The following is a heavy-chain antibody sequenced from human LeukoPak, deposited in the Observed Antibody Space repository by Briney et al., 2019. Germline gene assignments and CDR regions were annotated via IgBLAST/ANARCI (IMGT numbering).Heavy chain of an antibody. CDR1: GFTFSSYA. CDR3: AKTFIAVANPIDY. Sequence: PGGSLRLSCAASGFTFSSYAMSWVRQAPGKGLEWVSVISGGGTSTYYADSVRGRFTISKDNSRNTLYLQMNSLRAEDTAVYYCAKTFIAVANPIDYWGQGILVTVSS. V-gene: IGHV3-23*01. CDR2: ISGGGTST. J-gene: IGHJ4*02. D-gene: IGHD6-19*01.